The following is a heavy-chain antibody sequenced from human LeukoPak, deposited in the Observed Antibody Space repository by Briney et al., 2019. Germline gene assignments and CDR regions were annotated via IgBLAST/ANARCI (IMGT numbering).Heavy chain of an antibody. CDR1: GFTFDDYG. D-gene: IGHD2-15*01. CDR3: ARVSSDCSGGGCYSERDY. CDR2: INWNGGST. Sequence: GGSLRLSCAASGFTFDDYGMSWFRQAPGKGLEWVSGINWNGGSTDYTHSVMGRSTISRDNDKNSLYLQMNSLRAEDTALYYCARVSSDCSGGGCYSERDYWGQGILVTVSS. J-gene: IGHJ4*02. V-gene: IGHV3-20*04.